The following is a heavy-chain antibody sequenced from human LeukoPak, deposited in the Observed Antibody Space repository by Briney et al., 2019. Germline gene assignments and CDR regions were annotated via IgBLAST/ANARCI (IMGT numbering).Heavy chain of an antibody. Sequence: GGSLRLSCAASGFIFSSYAMSWVRQAPGKGLEWVSAISASGGSTFYADSVKGRFTISRDNSKNTLYLQMNSLRAEDTAVYYCASSSSGWYKFDYWGQGTLVTVSS. V-gene: IGHV3-23*01. CDR1: GFIFSSYA. D-gene: IGHD6-19*01. J-gene: IGHJ4*02. CDR2: ISASGGST. CDR3: ASSSSGWYKFDY.